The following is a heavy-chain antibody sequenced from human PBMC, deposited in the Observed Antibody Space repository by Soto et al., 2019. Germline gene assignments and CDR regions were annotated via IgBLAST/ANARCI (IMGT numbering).Heavy chain of an antibody. J-gene: IGHJ6*03. D-gene: IGHD6-25*01. CDR3: ARFSIAADPPRRDYYYYMDV. CDR1: GGTFSSYT. V-gene: IGHV1-69*02. Sequence: QVQLVQSGAEVKKPGSSVKVSCKASGGTFSSYTISWVRQAPGQGLEWMERIIPILGIANYAQKFQGRVTITADNSTSKAYMELSSLRSEDTAVYYCARFSIAADPPRRDYYYYMDVWGKGTTVTVSS. CDR2: IIPILGIA.